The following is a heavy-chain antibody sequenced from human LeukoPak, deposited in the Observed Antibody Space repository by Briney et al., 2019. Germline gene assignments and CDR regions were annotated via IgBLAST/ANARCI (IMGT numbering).Heavy chain of an antibody. V-gene: IGHV4-39*02. J-gene: IGHJ1*01. CDR1: GGSISSRSYY. Sequence: PSETLSLTCTVSGGSISSRSYYWGWIRQPPGKGLEWIANIYSSGSTYQNPSLKSRVTISVDTSKTHFSLKLSSLTAADTAVYYCGSQFYDSSGYYLQHWGQGTLVTVSS. CDR2: IYSSGST. CDR3: GSQFYDSSGYYLQH. D-gene: IGHD3-22*01.